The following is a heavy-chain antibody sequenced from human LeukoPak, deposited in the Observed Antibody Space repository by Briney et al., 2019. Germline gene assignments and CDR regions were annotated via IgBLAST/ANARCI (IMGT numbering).Heavy chain of an antibody. CDR1: GYSISSGYY. D-gene: IGHD6-19*01. J-gene: IGHJ6*03. CDR3: ARLKSGWYLSYYYIDV. CDR2: IYHSGST. Sequence: SETLSLTCTVSGYSISSGYYWGWIRQPPGKGLEWIGSIYHSGSTYYNPSLKSRVTISVDVSKNQFSLRLTSVTAADTAVYYCARLKSGWYLSYYYIDVWGKGTTVTVSS. V-gene: IGHV4-38-2*02.